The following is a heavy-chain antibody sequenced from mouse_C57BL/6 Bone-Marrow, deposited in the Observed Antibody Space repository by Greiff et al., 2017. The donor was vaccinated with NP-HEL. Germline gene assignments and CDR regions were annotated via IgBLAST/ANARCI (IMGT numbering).Heavy chain of an antibody. CDR3: ARCGNYGAY. J-gene: IGHJ3*01. D-gene: IGHD2-1*01. CDR1: GFSLTSYG. CDR2: IWSGGST. Sequence: QVQLQQSGPGLVQPSQSLSITCTVSGFSLTSYGVHWVRQSPGKGLEWLGVIWSGGSTDYNAAFISRLSISKDNFKSQVFFKMNSLQADDTAIYYCARCGNYGAYWGQGTLVTVSA. V-gene: IGHV2-2*01.